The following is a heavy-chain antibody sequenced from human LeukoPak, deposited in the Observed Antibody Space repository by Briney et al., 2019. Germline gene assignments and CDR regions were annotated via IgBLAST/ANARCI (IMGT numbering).Heavy chain of an antibody. CDR3: AKVSWANYFDY. V-gene: IGHV3-23*01. D-gene: IGHD6-13*01. Sequence: LSLTCTVSGGSISSGDYYWSWIRQPPGKGLEWVSTISGSGDNTYSADSVRGRFTISRDNSKNTLYLQMNSLRAEDTAIYYCAKVSWANYFDYWGQGALVTVSS. CDR2: ISGSGDNT. CDR1: GGSISSGDYY. J-gene: IGHJ4*02.